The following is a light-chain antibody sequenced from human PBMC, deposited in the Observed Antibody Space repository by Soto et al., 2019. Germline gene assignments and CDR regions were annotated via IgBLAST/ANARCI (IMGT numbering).Light chain of an antibody. V-gene: IGKV3-20*01. J-gene: IGKJ4*01. Sequence: EIVLTHSPGTVSLSPGKGDRRVCSPSQSVSSSYLAWYQQKPGQATRLLIYGASSRATGIPDRFSGSGSGTDFTLTISRLEPEDFAVYYCQQYGSSPLTFGGGTKVDI. CDR3: QQYGSSPLT. CDR1: QSVSSSY. CDR2: GAS.